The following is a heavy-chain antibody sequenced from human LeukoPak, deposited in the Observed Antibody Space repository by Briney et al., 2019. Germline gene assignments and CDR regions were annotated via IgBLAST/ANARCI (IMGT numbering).Heavy chain of an antibody. D-gene: IGHD5-24*01. Sequence: GGSRRLSCAAPGFTFSSYSMSWVRKAPGKELEWVPYITSTSSTVYYADSVKGRFTVSRDNAKNSLYLQMNSLRDEDTAMFYCARVGDGYSVNYFDFWGQGTLVTVSS. CDR3: ARVGDGYSVNYFDF. CDR2: ITSTSSTV. J-gene: IGHJ4*02. V-gene: IGHV3-48*02. CDR1: GFTFSSYS.